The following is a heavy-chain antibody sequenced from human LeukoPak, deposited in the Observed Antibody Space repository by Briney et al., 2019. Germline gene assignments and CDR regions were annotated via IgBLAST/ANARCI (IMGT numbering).Heavy chain of an antibody. V-gene: IGHV4-38-2*02. CDR3: ARVGAAAGGF. Sequence: SETLSLTCTVSGYSISSGYDWGWIRQPPGKGLEWIGSIYHSGSTYFNPSLKSRVNILVDTSKNQFSLKLSSVTAADTAVYYCARVGAAAGGFWGQGTLVTVSS. CDR1: GYSISSGYD. D-gene: IGHD6-13*01. CDR2: IYHSGST. J-gene: IGHJ4*02.